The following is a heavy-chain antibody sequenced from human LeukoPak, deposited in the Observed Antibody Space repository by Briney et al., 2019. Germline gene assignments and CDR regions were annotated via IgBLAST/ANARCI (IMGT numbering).Heavy chain of an antibody. CDR3: ARSKGRGTVTSDAFDI. V-gene: IGHV3-48*02. D-gene: IGHD4-17*01. CDR2: ISAGDTTI. J-gene: IGHJ3*02. CDR1: GFTFSNAW. Sequence: GGSLRLSCAASGFTFSNAWMSWVRQAPGKGLEWLSYISAGDTTIFYVDSVKGRFTISRDNAQNSLNLQMTSLRDEDTAVYFCARSKGRGTVTSDAFDIWGQGTTVTVSS.